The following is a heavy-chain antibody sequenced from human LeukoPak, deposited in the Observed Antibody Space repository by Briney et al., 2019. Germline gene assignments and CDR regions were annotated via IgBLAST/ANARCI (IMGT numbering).Heavy chain of an antibody. V-gene: IGHV3-23*01. CDR3: ANLGNWQQLGNFQH. Sequence: GGSLRLSCAASGFTFSTYAMSWVRQAPGKGLEWVSALSGSGRSTYYADSVKGRFTISRDNSKNTLYLQMNSLRAEGTAVYYCANLGNWQQLGNFQHWGQGTLVTVSS. CDR2: LSGSGRST. CDR1: GFTFSTYA. J-gene: IGHJ1*01. D-gene: IGHD6-13*01.